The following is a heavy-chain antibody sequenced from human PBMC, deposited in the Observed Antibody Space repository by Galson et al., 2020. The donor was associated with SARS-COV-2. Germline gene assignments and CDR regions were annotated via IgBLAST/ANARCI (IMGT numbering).Heavy chain of an antibody. CDR3: ARECIAAAGDAFDI. V-gene: IGHV3-30*04. Sequence: QAGGSLRLSCAASGFTFSSYAMHWVRQAPGKGLEWVAVISYDGSNKYYADSVKGRFTISRDNSKNTLYLQMNSLRAEDTGVYYCARECIAAAGDAFDIWGQGTMVTVSS. CDR1: GFTFSSYA. J-gene: IGHJ3*02. CDR2: ISYDGSNK. D-gene: IGHD6-13*01.